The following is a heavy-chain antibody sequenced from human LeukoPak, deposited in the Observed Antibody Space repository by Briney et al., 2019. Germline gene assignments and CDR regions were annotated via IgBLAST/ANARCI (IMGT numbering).Heavy chain of an antibody. D-gene: IGHD1-1*01. V-gene: IGHV3-30*03. CDR3: ATELIRDGYNSGDY. J-gene: IGHJ4*02. CDR2: ILYDGRNK. Sequence: GGSLRLSCAASGLTFSSHWMHRVRQAPGKGLEWVAVILYDGRNKYYADSVKGRFTISRDNSRNTLYLQMNSLRAEDTAVYYCATELIRDGYNSGDYWGQGALVTVSS. CDR1: GLTFSSHW.